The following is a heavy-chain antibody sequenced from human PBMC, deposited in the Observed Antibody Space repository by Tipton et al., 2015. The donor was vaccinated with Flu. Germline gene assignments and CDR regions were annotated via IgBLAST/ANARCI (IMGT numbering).Heavy chain of an antibody. V-gene: IGHV4-34*01. CDR2: INHSGST. CDR1: GGSFSGYY. CDR3: ARDLRGYSGYTGGDAFDL. J-gene: IGHJ3*01. D-gene: IGHD5-12*01. Sequence: TLSLTCAVYGGSFSGYYWSWIRQPPGKGLEWIGEINHSGSTNYNPSLKSRVTISVDTSKNQFSLKLSSVTAADTAVYYCARDLRGYSGYTGGDAFDLWGPGIMVTVSS.